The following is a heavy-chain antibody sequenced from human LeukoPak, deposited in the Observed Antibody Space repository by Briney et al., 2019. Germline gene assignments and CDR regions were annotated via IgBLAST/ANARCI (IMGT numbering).Heavy chain of an antibody. V-gene: IGHV1-18*01. CDR3: ARVRSTGLGSGPFDP. Sequence: ASVKVSCKASGYTFTSYGISWVRQAPGQGLEWMGWISAYNGNTNYAQKLQGRVTMTTDTSTSTAYMELRSLRSDDTAVYYCARVRSTGLGSGPFDPWGQGTLVTVSS. CDR1: GYTFTSYG. J-gene: IGHJ5*02. D-gene: IGHD3-10*01. CDR2: ISAYNGNT.